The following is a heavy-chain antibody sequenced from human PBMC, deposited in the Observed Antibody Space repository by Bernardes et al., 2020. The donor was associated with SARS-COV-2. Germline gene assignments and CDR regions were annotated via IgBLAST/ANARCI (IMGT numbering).Heavy chain of an antibody. V-gene: IGHV3-48*01. CDR2: TSGGGSTI. D-gene: IGHD5-12*01. J-gene: IGHJ4*02. CDR3: ARDRSAYVDFDY. CDR1: GFTSSSYS. Sequence: GGSRRLSCAASGFTSSSYSMNWVRQTPGKGLEWVSYTSGGGSTIYYADSVKGRFTISRDDAKNSLYLQMNSLRAGDTALYYCARDRSAYVDFDYWGQGTLVTVSS.